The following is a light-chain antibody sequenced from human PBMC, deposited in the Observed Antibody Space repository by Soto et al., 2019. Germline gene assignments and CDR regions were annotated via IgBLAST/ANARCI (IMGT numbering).Light chain of an antibody. V-gene: IGKV1-39*01. CDR1: QDISSS. J-gene: IGKJ1*01. CDR2: AAS. Sequence: DIQITQSTSSLSASIGYIFTISFRASQDISSSLNWYQHKSGKAPKLLIYAASGLHSGVPSRFSGSGSGTDFTLTISSLQPEDFASYYCQLSYVTPCTFGEVTKADIK. CDR3: QLSYVTPCT.